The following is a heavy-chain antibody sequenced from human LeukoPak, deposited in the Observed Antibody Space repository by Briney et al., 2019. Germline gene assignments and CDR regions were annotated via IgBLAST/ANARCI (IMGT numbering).Heavy chain of an antibody. Sequence: SVRVSCKASGGTFSSYAISWVRQAPGQGLEWMGGIIPIFGTANYAQKFQGRVTITTDESTSTAYMELSSLRSEDTAVYYCATCDSFIAAADSYFQHWGQGTLVSVSS. CDR1: GGTFSSYA. J-gene: IGHJ1*01. CDR3: ATCDSFIAAADSYFQH. CDR2: IIPIFGTA. V-gene: IGHV1-69*05. D-gene: IGHD6-13*01.